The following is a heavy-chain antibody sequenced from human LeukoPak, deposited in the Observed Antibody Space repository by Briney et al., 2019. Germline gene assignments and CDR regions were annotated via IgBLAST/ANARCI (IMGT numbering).Heavy chain of an antibody. V-gene: IGHV4-34*01. CDR1: GRSFSGYY. Sequence: SETLSLTCAVYGRSFSGYYWSWIRQPPEKGLEWIGEINHSGSTNYNPSLKSRVTISVDTSKNQFSLRLSSVTAADTAVYYCARHVYSRSSSFIDYWGQGTLVTVSS. D-gene: IGHD6-6*01. CDR3: ARHVYSRSSSFIDY. J-gene: IGHJ4*02. CDR2: INHSGST.